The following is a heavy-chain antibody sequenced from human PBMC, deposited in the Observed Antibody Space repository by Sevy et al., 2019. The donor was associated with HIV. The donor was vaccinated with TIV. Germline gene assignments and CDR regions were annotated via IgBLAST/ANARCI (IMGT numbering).Heavy chain of an antibody. D-gene: IGHD3-22*01. CDR2: ISSSGSTI. V-gene: IGHV3-11*04. Sequence: GGSLRLSCAASGFTFSDYYMSWIRQAPGKGLEWVSYISSSGSTIYYADSVKGRFTISRDNAKNSLDLQMNSLRAEDTAVYYCARDPSIQSTYYYDSSGYPPDYWGQGTLVTVSS. CDR3: ARDPSIQSTYYYDSSGYPPDY. CDR1: GFTFSDYY. J-gene: IGHJ4*02.